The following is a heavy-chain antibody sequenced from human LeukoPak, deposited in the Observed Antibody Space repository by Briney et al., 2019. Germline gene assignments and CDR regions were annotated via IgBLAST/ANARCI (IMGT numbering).Heavy chain of an antibody. Sequence: PSETLSLTCTVSGVSISSGSYYWSWIRQPGGKGLEWIGRIYTSGSTNDNPSRKSQITISVDTSKNQFSLKLSSVTAADTAVYYCARTSSIAARLGRVGFDPWGQGTLVTVSS. CDR2: IYTSGST. V-gene: IGHV4-61*02. CDR1: GVSISSGSYY. J-gene: IGHJ5*02. CDR3: ARTSSIAARLGRVGFDP. D-gene: IGHD6-6*01.